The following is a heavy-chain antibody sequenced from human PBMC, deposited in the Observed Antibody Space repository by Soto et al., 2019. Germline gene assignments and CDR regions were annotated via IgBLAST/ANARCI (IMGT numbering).Heavy chain of an antibody. J-gene: IGHJ4*02. V-gene: IGHV1-18*01. CDR1: GYTFTSYG. CDR2: ISAYNGNT. CDR3: ARAERITMVRGVIRALDY. Sequence: ASVKVSCKASGYTFTSYGISWVRQAPGQGLEWMGWISAYNGNTNYAQKLQGRVTMTTDTSTSTAYMELRSLRSDDTAVYYCARAERITMVRGVIRALDYWGQGTLVTVSS. D-gene: IGHD3-10*01.